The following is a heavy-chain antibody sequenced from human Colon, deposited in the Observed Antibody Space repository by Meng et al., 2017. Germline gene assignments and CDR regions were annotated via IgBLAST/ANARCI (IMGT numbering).Heavy chain of an antibody. Sequence: ASVKVSCKASGYTFTGYYMHWLRQAPGQGLEWMGRINPSSGGTNYAQKFQGRVTMTRDTSISTAYMELSSLRSDDTAVYYCAREYSYGRYFDYWGQGTLVTVSS. D-gene: IGHD5-18*01. V-gene: IGHV1-2*06. CDR1: GYTFTGYY. CDR2: INPSSGGT. J-gene: IGHJ4*02. CDR3: AREYSYGRYFDY.